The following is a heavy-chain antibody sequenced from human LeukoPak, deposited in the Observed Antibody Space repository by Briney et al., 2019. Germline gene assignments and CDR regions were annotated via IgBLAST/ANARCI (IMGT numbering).Heavy chain of an antibody. CDR3: AGYCSGGSCNAAGY. Sequence: ASVKVSCKASGYTFTSYGISWVRQAPGQGLEWMGWISAYNGNTNYAQKLQGRVTMTTDTSTSTAYMELRSLRSDDTAVYYCAGYCSGGSCNAAGYWGQGTLVTVSS. J-gene: IGHJ4*02. V-gene: IGHV1-18*01. D-gene: IGHD2-15*01. CDR1: GYTFTSYG. CDR2: ISAYNGNT.